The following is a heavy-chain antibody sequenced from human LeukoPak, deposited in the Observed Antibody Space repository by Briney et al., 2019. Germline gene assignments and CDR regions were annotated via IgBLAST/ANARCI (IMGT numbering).Heavy chain of an antibody. D-gene: IGHD2-8*01. CDR3: AKRAEQVSFYGMDV. J-gene: IGHJ6*02. CDR2: ISYDGSNK. CDR1: GFTFSSYA. V-gene: IGHV3-30-3*02. Sequence: GGSLRLSCAASGFTFSSYAMHWVRQAPGKGLEWVAVISYDGSNKYYADSVKGRFTISRDNSKNTLYLQMNSLRGEDTAVYYCAKRAEQVSFYGMDVWGQGTTVTVSS.